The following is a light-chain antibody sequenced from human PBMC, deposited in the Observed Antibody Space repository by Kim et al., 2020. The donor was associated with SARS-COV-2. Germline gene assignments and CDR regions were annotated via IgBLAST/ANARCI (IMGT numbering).Light chain of an antibody. J-gene: IGLJ1*01. V-gene: IGLV2-8*01. Sequence: SPGQSVAISCSGTSSDLPFNYVSWYQQYPGKAPKLIMYEVSKRPSGVPVRFSGSKSGNTASLTVSGLQAEDEADYYCASHAPNIYMFGTGTKVTVL. CDR2: EVS. CDR3: ASHAPNIYM. CDR1: SSDLPFNY.